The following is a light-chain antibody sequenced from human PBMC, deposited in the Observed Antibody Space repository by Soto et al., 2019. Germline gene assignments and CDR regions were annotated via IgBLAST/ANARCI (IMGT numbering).Light chain of an antibody. CDR2: GVN. Sequence: QSAPTQPASVSGSPGQSITISCTGTSSDVGSYNLVSWYQQHPGKAPKLMIYGVNKRPSGVSNRFSGSKSGNTASLTISGLQAEDEADFYCCSYAGISTFYVFGTGTKLTVL. V-gene: IGLV2-23*02. CDR1: SSDVGSYNL. CDR3: CSYAGISTFYV. J-gene: IGLJ1*01.